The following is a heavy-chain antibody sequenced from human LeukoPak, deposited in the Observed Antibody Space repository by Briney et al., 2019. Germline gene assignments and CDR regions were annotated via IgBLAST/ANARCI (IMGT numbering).Heavy chain of an antibody. Sequence: PGGSLRLSCAASGFTFRNAWMSWVRQAAGKGLEWVGRIKSKTDGGTTDYAAPVKGRFTISRDDSKNTLYLQMNSLKTEDTAVYYCTTQPLDSSGWFSNWFDPWGQGTLVTVSS. D-gene: IGHD6-19*01. CDR2: IKSKTDGGTT. CDR1: GFTFRNAW. J-gene: IGHJ5*02. V-gene: IGHV3-15*01. CDR3: TTQPLDSSGWFSNWFDP.